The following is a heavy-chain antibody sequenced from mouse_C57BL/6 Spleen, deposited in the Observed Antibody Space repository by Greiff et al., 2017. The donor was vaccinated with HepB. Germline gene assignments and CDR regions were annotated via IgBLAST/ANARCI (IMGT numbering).Heavy chain of an antibody. Sequence: VQLQQPGAELVKPGASVKLSCKASGYTFTSYWMHWVKQRPGQGLEWIGMIHPNSGSTNYNEKFKSKATLTVYKSSSTAYMQLSSLTSEDSAVYYCAREDDYDGYFDVWGTGTTVTVSS. D-gene: IGHD2-4*01. J-gene: IGHJ1*03. CDR3: AREDDYDGYFDV. CDR2: IHPNSGST. V-gene: IGHV1-64*01. CDR1: GYTFTSYW.